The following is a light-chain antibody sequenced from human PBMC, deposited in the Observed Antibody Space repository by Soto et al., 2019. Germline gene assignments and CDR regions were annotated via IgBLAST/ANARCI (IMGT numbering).Light chain of an antibody. CDR3: SSYTSSSTYV. J-gene: IGLJ1*01. V-gene: IGLV2-14*01. CDR2: EVS. CDR1: SSDVGGYNY. Sequence: QSVLTQPPSASVSPGQSVTISFTGTSSDVGGYNYVSWYQQHPGKAPKLMIYEVSNRPSGVSNRFSGSKSGNTASLTISGLQVEDEADYYCSSYTSSSTYVFGTGTKV.